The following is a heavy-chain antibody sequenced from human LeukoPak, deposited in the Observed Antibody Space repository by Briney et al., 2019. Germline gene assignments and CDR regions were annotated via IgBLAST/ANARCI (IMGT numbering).Heavy chain of an antibody. D-gene: IGHD4-17*01. CDR2: IYYSGST. CDR1: GGSISSGNYY. Sequence: SETLSLTCTVSGGSISSGNYYWSWIRQPPGKGLEWIGYIYYSGSTNYNPSLKSRVTISVDTSKNQFSLKLSSVTAADTAVYYCARRVTTKGCFDYWGQGTLVTVSS. V-gene: IGHV4-61*01. J-gene: IGHJ4*02. CDR3: ARRVTTKGCFDY.